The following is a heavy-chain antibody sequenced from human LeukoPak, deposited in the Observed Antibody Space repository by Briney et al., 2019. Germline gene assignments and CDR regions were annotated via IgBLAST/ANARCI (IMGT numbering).Heavy chain of an antibody. CDR2: IYYSGST. CDR3: AGPSGWYDY. V-gene: IGHV4-39*01. Sequence: SETLSLTCTVSGGSISSSSYYWGWIRQPPGKGLEWIGSIYYSGSTYYNPSLKSRVTISVDTSKNQFSLKLSAVTAADTADCYGAGPSGWYDYWGQGTLVTVSS. CDR1: GGSISSSSYY. J-gene: IGHJ4*02. D-gene: IGHD6-19*01.